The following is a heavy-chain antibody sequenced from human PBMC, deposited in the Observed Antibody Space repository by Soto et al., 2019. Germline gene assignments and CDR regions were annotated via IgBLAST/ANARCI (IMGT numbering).Heavy chain of an antibody. V-gene: IGHV4-39*01. CDR1: GGSISSSSYY. CDR2: IYYSGST. J-gene: IGHJ4*02. CDR3: ARQKISTYCSGTSCYTSYFDY. D-gene: IGHD2-2*02. Sequence: PSETLSLTCTVSGGSISSSSYYWGWIRQPPGKGLEWIGSIYYSGSTYYNPSLKSRVTISVDTSKNQFSLKLSSVTAADTAVYYCARQKISTYCSGTSCYTSYFDYWGQGTLVTVSS.